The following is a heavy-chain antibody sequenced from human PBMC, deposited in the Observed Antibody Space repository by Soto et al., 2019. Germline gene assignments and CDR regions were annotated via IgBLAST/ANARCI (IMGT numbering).Heavy chain of an antibody. CDR1: GGSFSGYY. CDR3: ARDKITGLFDY. V-gene: IGHV4-34*01. Sequence: PSETLSLTCAVYGGSFSGYYWTWIHQPPGTGLEWIGENNHSGSTNYNPYLKSRVTITVDKSKNQYSLKLNSLTAADTAVYYCARDKITGLFDYWGQGTLVTVS. CDR2: NNHSGST. D-gene: IGHD2-8*02. J-gene: IGHJ4*02.